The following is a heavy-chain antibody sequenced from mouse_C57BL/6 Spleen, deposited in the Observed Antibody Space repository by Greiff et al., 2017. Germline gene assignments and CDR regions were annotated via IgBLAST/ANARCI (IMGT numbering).Heavy chain of an antibody. V-gene: IGHV1-81*01. Sequence: VKLQESGAELARPGASVKLSCKASGYTFTSYGISWVKQRTGQGLEWIGEISPRSGNTYYNEKFKGKATLTADKSSSTAYMELRSLTSEDSAVYFCARLGTGTGYWGQGTTLTVSS. CDR2: ISPRSGNT. CDR1: GYTFTSYG. D-gene: IGHD4-1*01. J-gene: IGHJ2*01. CDR3: ARLGTGTGY.